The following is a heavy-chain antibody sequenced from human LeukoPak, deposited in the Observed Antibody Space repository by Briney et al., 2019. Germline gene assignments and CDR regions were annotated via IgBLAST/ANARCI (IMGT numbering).Heavy chain of an antibody. CDR3: ATTGIVGTRGAFDI. J-gene: IGHJ3*02. V-gene: IGHV3-64*01. CDR2: ISSNGGST. CDR1: GFTFSSYA. Sequence: GGSLRLSCAASGFTFSSYAMHWVRQAPGKGLEYVSAISSNGGSTYYANSVKGRFTISRDNSKNTLYLQMGSLRAEDMAVYYCATTGIVGTRGAFDIWGQGTMVTVSS. D-gene: IGHD1-26*01.